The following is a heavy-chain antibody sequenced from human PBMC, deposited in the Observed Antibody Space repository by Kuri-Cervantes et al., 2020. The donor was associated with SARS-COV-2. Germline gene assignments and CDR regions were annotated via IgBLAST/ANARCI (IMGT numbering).Heavy chain of an antibody. CDR3: ARSNSIAAAGLNFDY. CDR1: GFTVSLNY. D-gene: IGHD6-13*01. V-gene: IGHV3-53*05. J-gene: IGHJ4*02. Sequence: GGSLRLSCAVSGFTVSLNYMTWVRQAPGKGLEWVSVIYSDGRTYYADSVKGRFTISRDNAKNSLYLQMNSLRAEDTAVYYCARSNSIAAAGLNFDYWGQGTLVTVSS. CDR2: IYSDGRT.